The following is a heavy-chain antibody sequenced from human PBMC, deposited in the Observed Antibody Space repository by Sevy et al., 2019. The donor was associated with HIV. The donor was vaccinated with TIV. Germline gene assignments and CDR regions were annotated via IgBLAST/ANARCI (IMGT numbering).Heavy chain of an antibody. CDR2: IDPISGGT. V-gene: IGHV1-2*02. Sequence: ASVKVSCKASGYTFTGHYLHWVRQAPGQGLEWMGWIDPISGGTKHAQNFKVRDTMARDTSVSTAYMELSSLRFDDTAMYYCLRSTFQSGAFDSWGQGTLVTVSS. CDR1: GYTFTGHY. CDR3: LRSTFQSGAFDS. D-gene: IGHD3-16*01. J-gene: IGHJ4*02.